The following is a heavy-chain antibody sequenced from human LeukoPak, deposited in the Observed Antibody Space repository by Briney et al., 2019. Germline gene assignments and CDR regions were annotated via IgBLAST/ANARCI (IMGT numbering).Heavy chain of an antibody. D-gene: IGHD6-19*01. V-gene: IGHV1-18*01. J-gene: IGHJ6*03. CDR1: GYTFTSYG. CDR2: ISAYNGNT. CDR3: ARGLRGYSSGWYEAPFIGYYYYMDV. Sequence: ASVKVSCKASGYTFTSYGISWVRQAPGQGLEWMGWISAYNGNTNYAQKLQGRVTMTTDTSTSTAYMELRSLRSDDTAVYYCARGLRGYSSGWYEAPFIGYYYYMDVWGKGTTVTISS.